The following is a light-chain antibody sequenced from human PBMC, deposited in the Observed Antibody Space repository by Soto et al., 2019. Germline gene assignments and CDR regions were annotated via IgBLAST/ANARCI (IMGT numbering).Light chain of an antibody. CDR3: TSHTRSFTHT. Sequence: QSALTQPASVSGSPGQSITISCTGTSSDVGGYNYVSWYQQHPGKAPKLMIFEVSNRPSGVSNRFSGSKSGNTASLTISGLQTEDEADYYCTSHTRSFTHTFGNGTKLTV. V-gene: IGLV2-14*01. CDR2: EVS. CDR1: SSDVGGYNY. J-gene: IGLJ1*01.